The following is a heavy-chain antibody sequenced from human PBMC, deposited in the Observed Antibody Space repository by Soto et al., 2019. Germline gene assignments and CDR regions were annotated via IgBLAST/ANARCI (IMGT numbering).Heavy chain of an antibody. CDR2: IYYSGST. Sequence: SETLSLTCTVSGGSISSSSYYWGWIRQPPGKGVEWIGSIYYSGSTYYNPSLKSRVTISVDTSKNQFSLKLSSVTAADTAVYYCVRQEDSSSWYGPYYYYYGMDVWGQGTTVTVSS. CDR3: VRQEDSSSWYGPYYYYYGMDV. J-gene: IGHJ6*02. CDR1: GGSISSSSYY. V-gene: IGHV4-39*01. D-gene: IGHD6-13*01.